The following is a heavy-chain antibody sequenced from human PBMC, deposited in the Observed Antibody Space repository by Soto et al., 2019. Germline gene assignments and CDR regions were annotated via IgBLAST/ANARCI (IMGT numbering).Heavy chain of an antibody. CDR3: ARKRVDDVVVPAPKTFDY. D-gene: IGHD2-2*03. V-gene: IGHV3-33*01. CDR1: GFTFSSYG. CDR2: IWYDGSNT. Sequence: PGGSLRLSCAASGFTFSSYGMHWVRQAPGKGLEWVAVIWYDGSNTYYADSVKGRFTISRDTAKNTLSLQMNSLRAEDTAIYYCARKRVDDVVVPAPKTFDYWGQGTQVTVSS. J-gene: IGHJ4*02.